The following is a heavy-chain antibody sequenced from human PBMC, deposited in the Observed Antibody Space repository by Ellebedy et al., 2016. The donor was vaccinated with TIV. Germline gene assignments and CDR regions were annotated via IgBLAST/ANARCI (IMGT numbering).Heavy chain of an antibody. CDR3: ARDDNGDYGYY. CDR1: GFTFSSYW. CDR2: IKQDGSNK. Sequence: GGSLRLSCAASGFTFSSYWMSWVRQAPGKGLEWVANIKQDGSNKYYADSVKGRFTVSRDNSKNTLYLQMNSLRAEDTAVYYCARDDNGDYGYYWGQGTLVTVSS. D-gene: IGHD4-17*01. J-gene: IGHJ4*02. V-gene: IGHV3-7*01.